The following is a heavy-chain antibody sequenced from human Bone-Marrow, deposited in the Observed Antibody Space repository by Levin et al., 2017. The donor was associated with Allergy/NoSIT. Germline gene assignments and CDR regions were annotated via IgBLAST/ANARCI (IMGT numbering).Heavy chain of an antibody. CDR2: IYYNGGA. J-gene: IGHJ6*02. V-gene: IGHV4-59*01. CDR1: GGSMTTIY. D-gene: IGHD3-10*01. Sequence: PSETLSLTCTVSGGSMTTIYWTWIRQSPGKGLEWIGNIYYNGGANYNPSLRGRVTFSLDTSERQFSLRLTSLTPADTAVYYCARDRAFYSASGSRDSGMDVWGQGTSVTVSS. CDR3: ARDRAFYSASGSRDSGMDV.